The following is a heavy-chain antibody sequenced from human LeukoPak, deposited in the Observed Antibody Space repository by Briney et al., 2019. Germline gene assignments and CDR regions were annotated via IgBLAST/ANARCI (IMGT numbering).Heavy chain of an antibody. Sequence: ASVKVSCKASGYTFTSCDINWVRQATGQGLEWMGWMNPNSGNTGYAQKFQGRVTITRNTSISTAYMELSSLRSEDTAVYYCAREYGRGCSSTSCYTRGFDPWGQGTLVTVSS. CDR2: MNPNSGNT. CDR1: GYTFTSCD. J-gene: IGHJ5*02. D-gene: IGHD2-2*02. CDR3: AREYGRGCSSTSCYTRGFDP. V-gene: IGHV1-8*03.